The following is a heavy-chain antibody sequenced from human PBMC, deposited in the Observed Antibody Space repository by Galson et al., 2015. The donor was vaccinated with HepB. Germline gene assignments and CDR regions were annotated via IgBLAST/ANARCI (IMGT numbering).Heavy chain of an antibody. Sequence: SLRLSCAASGFTFSSYAMNWVRQAPGKGLEWVAVISYDGSNKYYADSVKGRFTISRDNSKNSLYLQMNSLRAEDTAVYYCARDGGDGIYGMDGWGQGTTITVSS. CDR3: ARDGGDGIYGMDG. V-gene: IGHV3-30-3*01. D-gene: IGHD3-16*01. CDR1: GFTFSSYA. CDR2: ISYDGSNK. J-gene: IGHJ6*02.